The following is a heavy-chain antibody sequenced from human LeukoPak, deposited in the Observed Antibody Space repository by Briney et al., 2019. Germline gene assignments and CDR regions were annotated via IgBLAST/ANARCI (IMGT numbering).Heavy chain of an antibody. V-gene: IGHV4-34*01. J-gene: IGHJ4*02. CDR2: INQSGTT. CDR1: GGSFSDYD. D-gene: IGHD1-1*01. CDR3: ARYVPVKTGPTRASFDY. Sequence: SETLSLTCAVYGGSFSDYDWSWIRQAPGKGLQWIGEINQSGTTNCDPSLKSRVGMSIDTSKSQFSLSLRSVTAADTAVYFCARYVPVKTGPTRASFDYWGQGILVTVSS.